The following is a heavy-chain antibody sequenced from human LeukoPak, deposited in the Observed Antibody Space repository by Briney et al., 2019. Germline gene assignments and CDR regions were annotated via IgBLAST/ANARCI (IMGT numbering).Heavy chain of an antibody. CDR1: GFTFSTYT. Sequence: GRSPRLSCAASGFTFSTYTIHWVRQAPGRGLEWVAFVSHDGRNKYYADSVKGRFTISRDNSKNTLYLQMNSLRGEDTALYYCTREIDTSSYNLFFDNWGQGTLVTVSS. D-gene: IGHD2-2*01. J-gene: IGHJ4*02. CDR2: VSHDGRNK. CDR3: TREIDTSSYNLFFDN. V-gene: IGHV3-30*04.